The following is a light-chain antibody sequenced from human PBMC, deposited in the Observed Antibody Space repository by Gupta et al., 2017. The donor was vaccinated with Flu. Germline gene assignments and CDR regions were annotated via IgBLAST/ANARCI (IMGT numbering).Light chain of an antibody. CDR3: QVWDSVSRI. Sequence: SYVLTQPPSVSLAPGQTARIPCGGNNIGSKSVHWYQQKPGQAPVLVVYDDSDRPSGIPERFSGSKSVDTATLTISRVEDGDEADYYCQVWDSVSRIFGGGTKLTVL. V-gene: IGLV3-21*02. J-gene: IGLJ2*01. CDR2: DDS. CDR1: NIGSKS.